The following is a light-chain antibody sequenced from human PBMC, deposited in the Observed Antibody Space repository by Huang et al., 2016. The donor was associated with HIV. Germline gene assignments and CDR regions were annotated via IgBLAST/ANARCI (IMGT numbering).Light chain of an antibody. V-gene: IGKV3-15*01. CDR1: HSIGGT. CDR2: GAS. J-gene: IGKJ1*01. CDR3: QQYNKWPPA. Sequence: EIVMMQSPATLSVSPGEGATLSCRACHSIGGTLAWYQHETGQAARLRIYGASTRATGIPARFNGSGSGKDFTLTISSLQSEDFADYYGQQYNKWPPAFGQGTKVEIK.